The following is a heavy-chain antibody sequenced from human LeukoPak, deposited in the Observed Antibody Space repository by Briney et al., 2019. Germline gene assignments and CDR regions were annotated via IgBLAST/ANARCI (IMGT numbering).Heavy chain of an antibody. J-gene: IGHJ4*02. D-gene: IGHD3-9*01. CDR3: ARDPGYFDWLLNY. V-gene: IGHV3-30*04. Sequence: GKSLRLSCVVSGLTFSGYAFHWVRQAPGKGLEWVAVVSYDGDNTYYRDSVKGRFTISRDNSQNTLYVHMSGLRPEDTAVYYCARDPGYFDWLLNYWGQGTLVTVSS. CDR1: GLTFSGYA. CDR2: VSYDGDNT.